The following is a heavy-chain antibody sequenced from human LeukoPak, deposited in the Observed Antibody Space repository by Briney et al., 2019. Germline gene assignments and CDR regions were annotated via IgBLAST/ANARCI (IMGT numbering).Heavy chain of an antibody. CDR2: MYFSGST. CDR3: ANAASYSVDY. CDR1: GGSVSSSFYY. Sequence: SETLSLTCTVSGGSVSSSFYYWGWIRQPPGKRLEWIGSMYFSGSTHYNPSLKSQVTISVDTSKNQFSLKLTSVTAADTAVYYCANAASYSVDYWGQGTLVTVSS. V-gene: IGHV4-39*01. J-gene: IGHJ4*02. D-gene: IGHD1-26*01.